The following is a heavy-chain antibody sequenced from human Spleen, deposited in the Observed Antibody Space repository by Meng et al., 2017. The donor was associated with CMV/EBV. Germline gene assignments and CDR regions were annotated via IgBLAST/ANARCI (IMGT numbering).Heavy chain of an antibody. D-gene: IGHD2-2*02. Sequence: SVKVSCKASGGTFSSYAISWVRQAPGQGLEWMGGIIPIFGTANYAQKFQGRVTITTDESTSTAYIELSSLRSEDTAVYYCASRPTAAAIEVYYYYGMDVWGQGTTVTVSS. CDR1: GGTFSSYA. CDR2: IIPIFGTA. V-gene: IGHV1-69*05. J-gene: IGHJ6*02. CDR3: ASRPTAAAIEVYYYYGMDV.